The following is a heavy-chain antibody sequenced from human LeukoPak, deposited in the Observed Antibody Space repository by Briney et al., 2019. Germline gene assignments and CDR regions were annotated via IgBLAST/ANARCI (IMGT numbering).Heavy chain of an antibody. J-gene: IGHJ4*02. V-gene: IGHV3-23*01. D-gene: IGHD6-6*01. CDR3: ARHRSSWLIDY. Sequence: GASLRLSCAASGFTFSSYAMSWARQAPGKGLEWVSTVSSSGGNTYYADSVKGRFTISRDNSRNTLYLQMSSLRAEDTAVYYCARHRSSWLIDYWGQGTLVTVSS. CDR1: GFTFSSYA. CDR2: VSSSGGNT.